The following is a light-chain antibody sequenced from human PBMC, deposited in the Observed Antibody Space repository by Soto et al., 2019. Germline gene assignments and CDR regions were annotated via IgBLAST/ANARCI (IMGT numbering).Light chain of an antibody. J-gene: IGKJ1*01. CDR1: QSVSSY. V-gene: IGKV3-11*01. CDR3: QQYNNWPRT. CDR2: DAS. Sequence: EIVLTHSPATLSLSPGERATPSCRASQSVSSYLAWYQQKPGQAPRLLIYDASNRATGIPARFSGSGSGTEFTLTISSLQSEDFAVYYCQQYNNWPRTFGQGTKVDIK.